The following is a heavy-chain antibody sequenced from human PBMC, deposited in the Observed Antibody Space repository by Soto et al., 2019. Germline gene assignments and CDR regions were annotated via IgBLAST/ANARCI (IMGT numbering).Heavy chain of an antibody. CDR3: AKDSTHYYDSSGYYYGPSVGFDY. CDR1: GFTFSDYQ. D-gene: IGHD3-22*01. J-gene: IGHJ4*02. Sequence: GGSLRLSCAASGFTFSDYQMSWIRQAPGKGLEWVSYISSSGSIISYADSVRGRFTISRDNSKNTLYLQMNSLRAEDTAVYYCAKDSTHYYDSSGYYYGPSVGFDYWGQGTLVTVSS. V-gene: IGHV3-11*01. CDR2: ISSSGSII.